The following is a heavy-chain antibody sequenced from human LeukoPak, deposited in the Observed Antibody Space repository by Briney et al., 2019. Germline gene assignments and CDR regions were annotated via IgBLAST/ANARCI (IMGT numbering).Heavy chain of an antibody. Sequence: GGSLRLSCAASGFTFSSYAMSWVRQAPGKGLEWVSAISGSGGSTYYADSVKGRFTISRDNSKNTLYLQMNSLRAEDTAVYYCAKAGDIVVVPAAHPHTDYWGQGTLVTVSS. V-gene: IGHV3-23*01. CDR3: AKAGDIVVVPAAHPHTDY. CDR2: ISGSGGST. D-gene: IGHD2-2*01. CDR1: GFTFSSYA. J-gene: IGHJ4*02.